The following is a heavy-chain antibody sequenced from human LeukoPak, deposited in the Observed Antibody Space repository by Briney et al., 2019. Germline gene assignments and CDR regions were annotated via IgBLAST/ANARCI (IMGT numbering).Heavy chain of an antibody. CDR3: AKVGRVATSGPDD. J-gene: IGHJ4*02. CDR1: GHTFTTYF. D-gene: IGHD5-12*01. CDR2: INPSGDST. V-gene: IGHV1-46*01. Sequence: ASVKISCKASGHTFTTYFMHWVRHAPGQGLVWMGMINPSGDSTTYAQKFQGRVTMTRDTSTSTVYMELSSLRSDGTAFYYCAKVGRVATSGPDDWGQGTLVTVSS.